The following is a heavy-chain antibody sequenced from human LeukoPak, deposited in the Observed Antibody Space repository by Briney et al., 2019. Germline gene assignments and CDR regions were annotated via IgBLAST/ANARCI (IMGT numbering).Heavy chain of an antibody. V-gene: IGHV4-59*11. J-gene: IGHJ5*02. CDR1: GGSISSHY. CDR3: ARDTSSASGSYYDL. CDR2: IYYSGST. Sequence: SETLSLTCTVSGGSISSHYWSWIRQPPGKGLGWIGYIYYSGSTNYNPSLKSRVTISVDTSKHQFSLKLSSVTAADTAVYYCARDTSSASGSYYDLWGQGTLVTVSS. D-gene: IGHD1-26*01.